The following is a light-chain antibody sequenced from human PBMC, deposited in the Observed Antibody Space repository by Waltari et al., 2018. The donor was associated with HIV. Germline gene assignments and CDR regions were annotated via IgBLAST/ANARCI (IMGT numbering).Light chain of an antibody. J-gene: IGKJ4*01. Sequence: DIVLTQTPLSLSVNPAQRASLPCKSRQSLLHSDGKTYLYWYLQKPCQFPQLLIHEVSNRFSGVPDRFSGSGSGTDFTLKISRVEAEDVGVYYCMQSIQPSLTFGGGTKVEIK. CDR1: QSLLHSDGKTY. V-gene: IGKV2D-29*02. CDR3: MQSIQPSLT. CDR2: EVS.